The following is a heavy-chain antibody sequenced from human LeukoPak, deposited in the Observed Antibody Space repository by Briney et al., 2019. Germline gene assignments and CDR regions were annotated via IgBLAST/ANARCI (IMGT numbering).Heavy chain of an antibody. CDR3: AKSMAFSAAAASFDY. Sequence: GGSLRLSCAASGFTFSSYAMSWVRQAPGKGLEWVSAISGSGGSTYYADSVKGRFTISRDNSKNTLYLQMNSLRPEDTAVYYCAKSMAFSAAAASFDYWGQGTLVTVSS. CDR1: GFTFSSYA. D-gene: IGHD6-13*01. J-gene: IGHJ4*02. CDR2: ISGSGGST. V-gene: IGHV3-23*01.